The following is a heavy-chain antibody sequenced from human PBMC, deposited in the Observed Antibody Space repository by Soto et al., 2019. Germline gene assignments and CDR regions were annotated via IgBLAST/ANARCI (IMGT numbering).Heavy chain of an antibody. J-gene: IGHJ4*02. Sequence: PGGSLRLSCAAAGFDFEDYAMHWVRQVPGKGLEWVSLTSSDGTDSYYVDSVKGRFTISRDNAKTTLYLQMDRLRPEDTALYFCAKSLYYYDSSPLDHWGQGTLVTVSS. CDR1: GFDFEDYA. V-gene: IGHV3-43D*04. CDR3: AKSLYYYDSSPLDH. D-gene: IGHD3-22*01. CDR2: TSSDGTDS.